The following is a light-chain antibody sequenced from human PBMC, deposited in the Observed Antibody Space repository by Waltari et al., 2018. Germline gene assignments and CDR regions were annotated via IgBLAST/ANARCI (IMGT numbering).Light chain of an antibody. V-gene: IGLV2-14*01. CDR1: SSDIGAYNY. CDR2: YVS. Sequence: QSALTQPASVSGSPGQSITISCTGTSSDIGAYNYVSWYQQYPGKAPKLMIYYVSKRPSGVSNRCSGSKSGNTASLTISGLQAEDEADYYCSSYTSRITVVFGGGTKLTVL. J-gene: IGLJ2*01. CDR3: SSYTSRITVV.